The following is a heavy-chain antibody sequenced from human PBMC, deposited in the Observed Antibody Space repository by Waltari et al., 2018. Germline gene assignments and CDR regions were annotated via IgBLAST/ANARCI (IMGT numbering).Heavy chain of an antibody. CDR2: INTDGSIT. D-gene: IGHD6-13*01. CDR1: GFIFSSYW. V-gene: IGHV3-74*01. CDR3: VLYSSTFLGDC. Sequence: EVQLVESGGGLVQPGGSLRLSCAASGFIFSSYWMHWVRQAPGKGLVSVSKINTDGSITSYADSVKGRFTISRDNAKNTLFLQMNSLRAEDTAVYYCVLYSSTFLGDCWGQGNLVTVSS. J-gene: IGHJ4*02.